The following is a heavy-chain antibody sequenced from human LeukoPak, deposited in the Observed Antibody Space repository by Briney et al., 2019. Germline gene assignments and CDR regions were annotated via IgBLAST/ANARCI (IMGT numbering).Heavy chain of an antibody. V-gene: IGHV3-23*01. D-gene: IGHD2-21*01. Sequence: GGSLRLSCAASGFSFSGYAMSWVRQAPGTGLEWVSIISNSGASTDYADSVKGRFTISRDNSKNTLYLQMNSLRAEDTAVYYCAKKNLWVGYFDYWGQGTLVTVSS. J-gene: IGHJ4*02. CDR1: GFSFSGYA. CDR2: ISNSGAST. CDR3: AKKNLWVGYFDY.